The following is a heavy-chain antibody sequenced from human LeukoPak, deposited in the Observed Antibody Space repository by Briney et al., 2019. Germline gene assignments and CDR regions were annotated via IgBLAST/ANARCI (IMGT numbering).Heavy chain of an antibody. D-gene: IGHD5-12*01. Sequence: ASVKVSCKASGYPFTGYYLHWVRQAPGQGLEWMGWINPDSGGTDYEQKFQGRVTMTRDTSISTAYMELSRLRSDDTAMYYCARTSGYDFGTDFDYWGQGTLVTVSS. CDR2: INPDSGGT. V-gene: IGHV1-2*02. CDR1: GYPFTGYY. J-gene: IGHJ4*02. CDR3: ARTSGYDFGTDFDY.